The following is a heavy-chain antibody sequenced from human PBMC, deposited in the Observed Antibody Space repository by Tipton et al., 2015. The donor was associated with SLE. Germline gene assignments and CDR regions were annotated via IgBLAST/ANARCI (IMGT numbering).Heavy chain of an antibody. J-gene: IGHJ4*02. V-gene: IGHV4-34*01. D-gene: IGHD6-19*01. CDR2: IYYGGST. Sequence: TLSLTCAVYGGSFSGYYWSWIRQPPGKGLEWIGYIYYGGSTYYNPSLKSRVTISVDTSKNQFSLKLSSVTAADTAVYYCAIIIAVAGYGGYFDYWGQGTLVTVSS. CDR1: GGSFSGYY. CDR3: AIIIAVAGYGGYFDY.